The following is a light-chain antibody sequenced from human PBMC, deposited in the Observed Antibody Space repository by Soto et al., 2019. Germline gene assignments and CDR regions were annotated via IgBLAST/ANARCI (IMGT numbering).Light chain of an antibody. J-gene: IGKJ1*01. Sequence: EKVMTQSRATLSVSPGERATLSCRASQSVSSNLAWYQQKPGQAPRLLIYDASTRATGIPARFSGSGSGTEFTLTISSLQSEDLAVYYCQQYDDWPETFGQGTKVDIK. CDR3: QQYDDWPET. V-gene: IGKV3-15*01. CDR2: DAS. CDR1: QSVSSN.